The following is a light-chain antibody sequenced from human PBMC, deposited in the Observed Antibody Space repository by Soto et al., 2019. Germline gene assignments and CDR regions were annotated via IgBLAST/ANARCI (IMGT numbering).Light chain of an antibody. CDR3: MQALQTFT. V-gene: IGKV2-28*01. J-gene: IGKJ3*01. Sequence: DIVMTQSPLSLPVTPGEPASISCRSSQSLLHSNGYNYLHGYLQKPGQSPRLLINLGSNRASGVRDRFSGSGSGTDFTLKISRAEAEAVGVYYCMQALQTFTFGPGTKVDIK. CDR2: LGS. CDR1: QSLLHSNGYNY.